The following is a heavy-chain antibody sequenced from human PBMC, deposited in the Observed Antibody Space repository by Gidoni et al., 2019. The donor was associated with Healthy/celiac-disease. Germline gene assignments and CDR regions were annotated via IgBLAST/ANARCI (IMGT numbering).Heavy chain of an antibody. D-gene: IGHD1-26*01. V-gene: IGHV4-34*01. CDR3: ARVPSPHSYFDY. CDR2: INHSGST. Sequence: QVQLQQWGAGLLKPSETLSLTCAVYGGSFSGYYWSWIRQPPGKGLEWIGEINHSGSTNYNPSLKSRVTISVDTSKNQFSLKLSSVTAADTAVYYCARVPSPHSYFDYWGQGTLVTVSS. CDR1: GGSFSGYY. J-gene: IGHJ4*02.